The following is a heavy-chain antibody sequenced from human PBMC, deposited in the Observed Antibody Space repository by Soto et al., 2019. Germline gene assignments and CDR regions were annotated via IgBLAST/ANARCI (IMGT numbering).Heavy chain of an antibody. CDR1: GGTFSSYA. D-gene: IGHD2-21*02. CDR2: IIPIFGTA. V-gene: IGHV1-69*13. Sequence: SVKVSCKASGGTFSSYAISWVRQAPGQGLEWMGGIIPIFGTANYAQKFQGRVTITADESTSTAYMELSSLRSEDTAVYYCARAYRVTAMYNWFDSWGQGTLVTVSS. J-gene: IGHJ5*01. CDR3: ARAYRVTAMYNWFDS.